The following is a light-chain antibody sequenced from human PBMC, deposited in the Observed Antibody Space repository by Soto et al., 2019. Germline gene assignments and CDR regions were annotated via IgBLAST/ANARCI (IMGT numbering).Light chain of an antibody. CDR2: RNN. CDR1: TSNIGSNY. CDR3: ATWDDSLNGLYV. V-gene: IGLV1-47*01. Sequence: QSALTQPPSASGTPGQGVTISCSGSTSNIGSNYVYWYQQLPGTAPKLLIYRNNQRPSGVPDRLSGSKSGTSASLAISGLRSDDEADYFCATWDDSLNGLYVFGTGTKVTVL. J-gene: IGLJ1*01.